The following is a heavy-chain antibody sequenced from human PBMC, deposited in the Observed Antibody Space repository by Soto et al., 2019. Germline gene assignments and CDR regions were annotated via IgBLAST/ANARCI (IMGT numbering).Heavy chain of an antibody. CDR1: GYTFTSYD. J-gene: IGHJ6*02. Sequence: QVQLVQSGAEVKKPGASVKVSCKASGYTFTSYDISWVRQATGQGLEWMGWMNPNSGNTGFEQKFQGRVTMTRNTSISTAYMEVSSLRSEDTAVYYCARERAHYGMDVWGQGTPVTVSS. D-gene: IGHD6-25*01. CDR3: ARERAHYGMDV. CDR2: MNPNSGNT. V-gene: IGHV1-8*01.